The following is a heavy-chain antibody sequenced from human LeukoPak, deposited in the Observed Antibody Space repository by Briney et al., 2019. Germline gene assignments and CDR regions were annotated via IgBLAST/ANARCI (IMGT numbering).Heavy chain of an antibody. Sequence: GGSLRLSCAVFGFTFSSYAINWVRQAPGKGLEWVSSISGSSGSTFYADSVKGRFTISRDNSKNTLYLQMNSLRAEDTAVYYCAKDQVVITTTGSWFDPWGQGTLVTVSS. V-gene: IGHV3-23*01. J-gene: IGHJ5*02. D-gene: IGHD3-22*01. CDR1: GFTFSSYA. CDR2: ISGSSGST. CDR3: AKDQVVITTTGSWFDP.